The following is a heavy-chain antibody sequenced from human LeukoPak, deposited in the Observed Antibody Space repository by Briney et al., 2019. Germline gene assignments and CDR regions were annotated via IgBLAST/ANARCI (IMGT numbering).Heavy chain of an antibody. CDR1: GCTFSSYA. J-gene: IGHJ4*02. CDR3: ARLVVAGFHGVFDY. D-gene: IGHD6-19*01. V-gene: IGHV1-69*04. CDR2: IIPILGIA. Sequence: ASVEVSCKASGCTFSSYAIRWVRQAPGQGLEWMGRIIPILGIANYAQKFQGRVTITADKSTSTAYMELSSLRSEDTAVYYCARLVVAGFHGVFDYWGQGTLVTV.